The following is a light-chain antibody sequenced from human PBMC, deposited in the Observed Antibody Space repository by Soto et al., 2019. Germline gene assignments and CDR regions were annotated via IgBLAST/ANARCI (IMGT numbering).Light chain of an antibody. CDR1: QSVSSY. Sequence: EIVLTQSPATLSLSPGERAALSCRASQSVSSYLAWYQQKPGQAPRLLIYDASKRATGIPARFSGSGSGTDFTLIISSLEPEDFAVYFCQQRSNWSSTFGGGTKVEI. J-gene: IGKJ4*01. V-gene: IGKV3-11*01. CDR3: QQRSNWSST. CDR2: DAS.